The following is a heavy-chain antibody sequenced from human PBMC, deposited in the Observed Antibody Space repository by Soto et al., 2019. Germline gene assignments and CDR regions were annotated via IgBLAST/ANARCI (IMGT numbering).Heavy chain of an antibody. CDR1: GFTFSSYE. Sequence: GGSLRLSCAASGFTFSSYEMNWVRQAPGKTLEWVSYISSAGDSSYYADSVKSRFTISRDNAKNSLYLQMNSLRVEDTAVYYCARVYCSTTTCHVQAFDSWGQGTLVTAPQ. J-gene: IGHJ4*02. D-gene: IGHD2-2*01. V-gene: IGHV3-48*03. CDR3: ARVYCSTTTCHVQAFDS. CDR2: ISSAGDSS.